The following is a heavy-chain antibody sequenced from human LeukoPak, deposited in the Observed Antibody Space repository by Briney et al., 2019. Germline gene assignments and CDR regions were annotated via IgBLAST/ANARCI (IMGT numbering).Heavy chain of an antibody. CDR3: ARGPLGYGDCLYYYYMDV. J-gene: IGHJ6*03. CDR1: GGSFSGYY. CDR2: INHSGST. Sequence: SETLSLTCAVYGGSFSGYYWSWIRQPPGRGLEWIGEINHSGSTNYNPSLKSRVTISVDTSKNQFSLKLSSVTAADTAVYYCARGPLGYGDCLYYYYMDVWGKGTTVTVSS. V-gene: IGHV4-34*01. D-gene: IGHD4-17*01.